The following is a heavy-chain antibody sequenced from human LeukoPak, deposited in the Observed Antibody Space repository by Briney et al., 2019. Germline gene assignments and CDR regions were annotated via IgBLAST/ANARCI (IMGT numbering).Heavy chain of an antibody. CDR3: ARVSVAGHYYYYGMDV. Sequence: ASVKVSCKASGYTFTGYYMHWVRQAPGQGLEWMGWINPNSGGTNYAQKFQGRVTMTRDTSISTAYMELSRLRSDDTAVYYCARVSVAGHYYYYGMDVWGQGPRSPSP. D-gene: IGHD6-19*01. CDR2: INPNSGGT. J-gene: IGHJ6*02. CDR1: GYTFTGYY. V-gene: IGHV1-2*02.